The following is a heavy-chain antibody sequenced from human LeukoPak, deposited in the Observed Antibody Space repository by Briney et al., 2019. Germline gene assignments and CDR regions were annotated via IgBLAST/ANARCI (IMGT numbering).Heavy chain of an antibody. V-gene: IGHV1-46*01. CDR2: INPSGGST. CDR1: GYTFTSYY. CDR3: AREPANYDFWSGYYSASYFDY. Sequence: ASVKVSCKASGYTFTSYYMHWVRQAPGQGLEWMGIINPSGGSTSYAQKFQGRVTMTRDMSTSTVYMELSSLRSEDTAVYYCAREPANYDFWSGYYSASYFDYWGQGTLVTVS. D-gene: IGHD3-3*01. J-gene: IGHJ4*02.